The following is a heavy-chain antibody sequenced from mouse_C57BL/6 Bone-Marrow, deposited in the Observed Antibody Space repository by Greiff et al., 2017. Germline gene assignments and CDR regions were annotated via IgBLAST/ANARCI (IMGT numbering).Heavy chain of an antibody. CDR2: INSDGSST. CDR3: ARVGYYGNHYFDY. J-gene: IGHJ2*01. CDR1: GFTFSDYY. V-gene: IGHV5-16*01. D-gene: IGHD2-1*01. Sequence: EVKLVESEGGLVQPGSSMKLSCTASGFTFSDYYMAWVRQVPEKGLEWVANINSDGSSTYYLDSLKSRFIISRDNAKNILYLQMSSLKSEDTATYYCARVGYYGNHYFDYWGQGTTLTVSS.